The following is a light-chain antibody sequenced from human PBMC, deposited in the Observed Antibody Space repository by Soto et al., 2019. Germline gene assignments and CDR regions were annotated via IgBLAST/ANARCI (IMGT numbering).Light chain of an antibody. CDR3: QQYNSYSPIT. J-gene: IGKJ5*01. CDR2: KAS. Sequence: DIQMTQSPSTLSASIGDRVTITCRVSESVKSWLAWYQQKAGKAPRFLIYKASTLESGVPSRFSGSGSGTEFTLTISSLQPDDFATYYCQQYNSYSPITFGQGTRLEIK. V-gene: IGKV1-5*03. CDR1: ESVKSW.